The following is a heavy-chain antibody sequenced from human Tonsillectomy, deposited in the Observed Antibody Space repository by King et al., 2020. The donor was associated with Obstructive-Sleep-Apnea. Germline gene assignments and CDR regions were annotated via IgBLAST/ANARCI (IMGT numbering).Heavy chain of an antibody. Sequence: VQLVESGGGLVKPGGSLRLSCAASGFTFSNAGMSWVRQAPGKRMEWVAGMKNKTDGGTTDYAAPVKGSFTISRDDSKNTLYLQMNSLKTEDTAVYYCTTSYTSDPWGQGTLVTVSS. CDR2: MKNKTDGGTT. CDR1: GFTFSNAG. CDR3: TTSYTSDP. V-gene: IGHV3-15*01. J-gene: IGHJ5*02.